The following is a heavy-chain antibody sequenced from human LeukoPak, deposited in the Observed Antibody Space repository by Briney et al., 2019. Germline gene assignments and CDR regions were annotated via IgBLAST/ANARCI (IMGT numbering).Heavy chain of an antibody. D-gene: IGHD3-22*01. J-gene: IGHJ4*02. CDR3: ARGSSGYYYRIFFDY. CDR1: GFTFSSYG. V-gene: IGHV3-7*01. Sequence: GGSLRLSCAASGFTFSSYGMSWVRQAPGKGLEWVANIKQDGSEKYYVDSVKGRFTISRDNAKNSLYLQMNSLRAEDTAVYYCARGSSGYYYRIFFDYWGQGTLVTVSS. CDR2: IKQDGSEK.